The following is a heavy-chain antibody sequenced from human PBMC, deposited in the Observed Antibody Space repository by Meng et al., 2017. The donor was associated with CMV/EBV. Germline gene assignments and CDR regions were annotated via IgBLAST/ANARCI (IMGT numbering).Heavy chain of an antibody. V-gene: IGHV3-30-3*01. Sequence: QVQLVESGGGVVQPGRXXXLSCAASGFTFSSYAMHWVRQAPGKGLEWVAVISYDGSNKYYADSVKGRFTISRDNSKNTLYLQMNSLRAEDTAVYYCASGGAGVAGTGYWGQGTLVTVSS. CDR1: GFTFSSYA. CDR3: ASGGAGVAGTGY. J-gene: IGHJ4*02. D-gene: IGHD6-19*01. CDR2: ISYDGSNK.